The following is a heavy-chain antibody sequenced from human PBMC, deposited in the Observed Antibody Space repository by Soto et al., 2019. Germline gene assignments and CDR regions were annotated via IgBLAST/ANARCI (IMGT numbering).Heavy chain of an antibody. CDR1: GFTFTNYE. Sequence: GGSLRLSSAASGFTFTNYEMNWVRQSPGQGLEWISYISSSGKTISYADSVKGRFTISRDNAKNSLYLQMNSLRAEDTAVYYCARDPEKYSGSDLGIDYWDQGTLVTVSS. V-gene: IGHV3-48*03. CDR2: ISSSGKTI. D-gene: IGHD5-12*01. J-gene: IGHJ4*02. CDR3: ARDPEKYSGSDLGIDY.